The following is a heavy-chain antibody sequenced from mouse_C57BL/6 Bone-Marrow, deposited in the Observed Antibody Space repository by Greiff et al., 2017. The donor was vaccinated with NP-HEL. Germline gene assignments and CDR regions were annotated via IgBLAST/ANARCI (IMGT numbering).Heavy chain of an antibody. CDR2: IYPRSGNT. J-gene: IGHJ2*01. V-gene: IGHV1-81*01. D-gene: IGHD1-1*01. Sequence: QVTLKVSGAELVRPGASVKLSCKASGYTFTSYGISWVKQRTGQGLEWIGEIYPRSGNTYYNEKFKGKATLTADKSSSTAYMGLRSLTSEDSAVYFCAREAYYGYYFDYWGQGTTLTVSS. CDR1: GYTFTSYG. CDR3: AREAYYGYYFDY.